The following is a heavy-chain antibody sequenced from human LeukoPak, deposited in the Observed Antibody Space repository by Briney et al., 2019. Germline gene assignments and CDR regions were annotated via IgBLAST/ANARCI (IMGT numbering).Heavy chain of an antibody. J-gene: IGHJ4*02. V-gene: IGHV4-31*03. Sequence: SETLSLTCTVSGGSIISGGYYWSWIRQHPGKGLEWIGYIYYSGSTYYNPSLKSRVTISVDRSKNQFSLKLSSVTAADTAVYYCARVTYCSSTSCYSYFDYWGQGTLVTVSS. CDR2: IYYSGST. D-gene: IGHD2-2*02. CDR1: GGSIISGGYY. CDR3: ARVTYCSSTSCYSYFDY.